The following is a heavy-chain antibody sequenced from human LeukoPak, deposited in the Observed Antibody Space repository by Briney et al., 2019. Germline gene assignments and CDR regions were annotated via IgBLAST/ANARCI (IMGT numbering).Heavy chain of an antibody. CDR1: GGSISSITYY. Sequence: SETLSLTCTVSGGSISSITYYWGWIRQPPGKGLEWVGHMYYRGYTFYSPSLKSRVTISVDTSKNQFSLKLRSVTAADTAVYYCARLYGNYQNYFDYWGQGTLVTVSS. D-gene: IGHD1-7*01. J-gene: IGHJ4*02. CDR2: MYYRGYT. CDR3: ARLYGNYQNYFDY. V-gene: IGHV4-39*07.